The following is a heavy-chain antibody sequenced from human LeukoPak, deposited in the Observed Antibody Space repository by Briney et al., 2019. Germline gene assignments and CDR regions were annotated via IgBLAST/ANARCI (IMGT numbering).Heavy chain of an antibody. Sequence: PGGSLRLSCAASGFTFSSYAMSWVRQAPGKGLELVSGILDSGYSTYYANSVKGRFTISRDNSNNPLYLQMNSLRAEDTAVYYCAKLGGHPLHNYYVGVWGKGTTVAVSS. CDR1: GFTFSSYA. V-gene: IGHV3-23*01. CDR2: ILDSGYST. D-gene: IGHD1-26*01. J-gene: IGHJ6*03. CDR3: AKLGGHPLHNYYVGV.